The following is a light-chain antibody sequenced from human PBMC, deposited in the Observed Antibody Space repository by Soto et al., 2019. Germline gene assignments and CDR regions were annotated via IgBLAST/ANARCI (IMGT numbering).Light chain of an antibody. CDR3: SSYTSSGV. CDR1: SSDVGGHNY. Sequence: QSVLTQPPSASGSPGQSIAISCTGTSSDVGGHNYVSWYQQHPGKAPKLMIYEVSNRPSGVSNRFSGSKSGNTASLTISGLQAEDEADYYCSSYTSSGVFGTGTKVTVL. V-gene: IGLV2-14*01. CDR2: EVS. J-gene: IGLJ1*01.